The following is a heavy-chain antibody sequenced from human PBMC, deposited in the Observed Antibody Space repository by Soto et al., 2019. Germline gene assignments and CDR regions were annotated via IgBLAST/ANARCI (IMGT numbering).Heavy chain of an antibody. CDR2: ISYDGSNK. Sequence: GGSLRLSCAASGFTFSSYAMHWVRQAPGKGLEWVAVISYDGSNKYYADSVKGRFTISRDNSKNTLYLQMNSLRAEDTAVYYCARAMTMRPLWGQGTMVTVSS. V-gene: IGHV3-30-3*01. CDR1: GFTFSSYA. D-gene: IGHD3-22*01. J-gene: IGHJ3*01. CDR3: ARAMTMRPL.